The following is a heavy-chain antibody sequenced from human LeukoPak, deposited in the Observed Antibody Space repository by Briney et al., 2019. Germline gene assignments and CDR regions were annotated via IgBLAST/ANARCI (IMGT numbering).Heavy chain of an antibody. J-gene: IGHJ4*02. Sequence: PGGSLRLSCAASGFTFYSYAMNWVRQAPGRGLEEVAVLSGSGRYINYADSVKGRFAISRDNSKNTVSLQMNDMRVEDTAVYYCAKDSSTETPGFFDYWGRGTLVIVSS. D-gene: IGHD4-17*01. CDR3: AKDSSTETPGFFDY. CDR1: GFTFYSYA. V-gene: IGHV3-23*01. CDR2: LSGSGRYI.